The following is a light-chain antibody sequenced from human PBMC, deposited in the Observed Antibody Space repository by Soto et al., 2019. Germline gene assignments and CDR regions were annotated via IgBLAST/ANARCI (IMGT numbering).Light chain of an antibody. CDR1: QSVSRK. Sequence: EIVMTQSPATLSVSPGERDTLSCRASQSVSRKLAWYQQKPGQAPRLLIYGTTTRATGIPARFSGSGSGTEFTLTISSLQSEDFGIYYCQQYGHWPPYTFGQGTTLETK. CDR2: GTT. CDR3: QQYGHWPPYT. J-gene: IGKJ2*01. V-gene: IGKV3-15*01.